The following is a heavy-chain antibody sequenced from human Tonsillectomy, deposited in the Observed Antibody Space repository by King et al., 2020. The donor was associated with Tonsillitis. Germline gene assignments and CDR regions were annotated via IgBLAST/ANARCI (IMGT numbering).Heavy chain of an antibody. CDR1: GFTFSSYG. V-gene: IGHV3-30*18. J-gene: IGHJ6*02. CDR3: AKGSSTSWYDYHNYGMDV. CDR2: ISYCGSKK. D-gene: IGHD6-13*01. Sequence: VQLVESGGGVVQPGRSLRLSCAASGFTFSSYGMHWIRQAPGKGLECVADISYCGSKKYYADSVKGRFTISRDNSKNTLFLKMNSLRAEDTAVYYCAKGSSTSWYDYHNYGMDVWGQGTTVTVSS.